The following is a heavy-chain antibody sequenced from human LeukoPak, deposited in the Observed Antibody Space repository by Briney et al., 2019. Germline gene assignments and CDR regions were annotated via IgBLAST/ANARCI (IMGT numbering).Heavy chain of an antibody. CDR3: ARDSGYDHYMDV. Sequence: ASVKVSCKASGYTFTGYYMHWVRQAPGQGLEWMGWINPNSGGTNYAQKFQGRVTMTRDTSINTAYMELSRLRSDDTAVYYCARDSGYDHYMDVWGKGTTVTVSS. D-gene: IGHD5-12*01. J-gene: IGHJ6*03. CDR1: GYTFTGYY. CDR2: INPNSGGT. V-gene: IGHV1-2*02.